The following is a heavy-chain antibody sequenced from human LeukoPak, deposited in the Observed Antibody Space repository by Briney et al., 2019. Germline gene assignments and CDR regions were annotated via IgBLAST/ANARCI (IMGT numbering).Heavy chain of an antibody. V-gene: IGHV3-48*01. CDR1: GFTFSSYS. D-gene: IGHD6-13*01. Sequence: GGSLRLSCAASGFTFSSYSMNWVRQAPGKGLEWGSYISSSSSTIYYADSVKGRFTISRDNAKNSLYLQMNSLRAEDTAVYYCARPRGYMPAVHDAFDIWGQGIMVTVSS. CDR2: ISSSSSTI. CDR3: ARPRGYMPAVHDAFDI. J-gene: IGHJ3*02.